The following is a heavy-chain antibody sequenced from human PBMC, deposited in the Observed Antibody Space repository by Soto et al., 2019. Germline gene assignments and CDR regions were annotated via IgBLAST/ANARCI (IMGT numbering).Heavy chain of an antibody. D-gene: IGHD1-26*01. CDR2: ISFDGNRR. V-gene: IGHV3-30-3*01. Sequence: GGSLRLSCAASGLKFSSFDMHWVRQAPGKELEWVAVISFDGNRRYYPDSVKGRFTISRDNSQNALYLQMNSLRAEDTAVYYCASEWAEAGGRGRNYYGMAVWGQGTTVTVSS. CDR1: GLKFSSFD. CDR3: ASEWAEAGGRGRNYYGMAV. J-gene: IGHJ6*02.